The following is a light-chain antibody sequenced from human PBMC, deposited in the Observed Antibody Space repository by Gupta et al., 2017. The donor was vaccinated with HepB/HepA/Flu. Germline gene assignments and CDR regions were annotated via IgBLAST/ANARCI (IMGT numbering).Light chain of an antibody. Sequence: DIQMTQSPSSLSASVGDRVTITCRASQGISTFLAWYQQKPGKVPKLLIYAASTLQSGVPSRFSGSGSGTDVTLNISSLQPEDVATYYCQKYNSAPWTFGQGTKVEIK. CDR2: AAS. CDR1: QGISTF. V-gene: IGKV1-27*01. J-gene: IGKJ1*01. CDR3: QKYNSAPWT.